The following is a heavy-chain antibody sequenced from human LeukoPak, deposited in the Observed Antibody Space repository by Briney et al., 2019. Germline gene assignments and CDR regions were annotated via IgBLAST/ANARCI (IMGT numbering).Heavy chain of an antibody. D-gene: IGHD6-6*01. V-gene: IGHV3-23*01. CDR1: GFTFNSYA. CDR2: ISGGGGDT. J-gene: IGHJ6*02. CDR3: AKGLTARPVGYYYGLDV. Sequence: GGSLRLSCAASGFTFNSYAISWVRRAPGKGLEWVSVISGGGGDTYHADSVKGRFTISRDISKNTLYLQMNSLRAEDTAVYYCAKGLTARPVGYYYGLDVWGQGTTVTVSS.